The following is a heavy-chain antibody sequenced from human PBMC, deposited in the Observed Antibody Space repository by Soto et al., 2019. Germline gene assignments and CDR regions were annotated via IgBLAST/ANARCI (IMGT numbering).Heavy chain of an antibody. CDR2: ISYDGSNK. J-gene: IGHJ4*02. CDR3: ARVPEVGGSSAQPFDY. D-gene: IGHD6-6*01. V-gene: IGHV3-30-3*01. Sequence: QPGGSLRLSCAASGFTFSSYAMHWVRQAPGKGLEWVAVISYDGSNKYYVDSVKGRFTISRDNSKNTLYLQMNSLRAEDTAVYYCARVPEVGGSSAQPFDYWGQGTLVTVSS. CDR1: GFTFSSYA.